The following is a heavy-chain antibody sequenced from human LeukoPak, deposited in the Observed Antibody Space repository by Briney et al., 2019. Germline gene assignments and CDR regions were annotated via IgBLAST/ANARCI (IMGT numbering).Heavy chain of an antibody. D-gene: IGHD1-1*01. CDR1: GFTVSSNY. V-gene: IGHV3-53*01. Sequence: PGGSLRLSCAASGFTVSSNYTSWVRQAPGKGLEWVSVIYSGGSTYYADSVKGRFTISRDNSKNTLYLQMNSLRAEDTAVYYCARDAPERRNAFDIWGQGTMVTVSS. J-gene: IGHJ3*02. CDR3: ARDAPERRNAFDI. CDR2: IYSGGST.